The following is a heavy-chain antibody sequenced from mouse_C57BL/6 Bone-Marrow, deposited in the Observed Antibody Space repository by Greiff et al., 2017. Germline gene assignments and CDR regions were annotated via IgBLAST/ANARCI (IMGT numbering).Heavy chain of an antibody. CDR3: ARGSTTVVEAY. D-gene: IGHD1-1*01. J-gene: IGHJ3*01. V-gene: IGHV1-55*01. Sequence: VQLQQSGAELVKPGASVKMSCKASGYTFTSYWITWVKQRPGQGLEWIGDIYPGSGSTNYNEKFKSKATLTVDTSSSTAYMQLSSLTSEDSAVYYCARGSTTVVEAYWGQGTLVTVSA. CDR1: GYTFTSYW. CDR2: IYPGSGST.